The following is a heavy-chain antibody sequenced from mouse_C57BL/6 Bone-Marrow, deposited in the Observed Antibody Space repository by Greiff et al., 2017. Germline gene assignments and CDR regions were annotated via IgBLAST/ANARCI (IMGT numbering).Heavy chain of an antibody. CDR2: IDPSDSYT. V-gene: IGHV1-59*01. Sequence: VQLQQSGAELVRPGASVKLSCKASGYTFTSYWLPWVKQRPGQGLEWIGLIDPSDSYTNYNQKFKGKATLTVDTSSSTAYMQLSSLTSDDSAVYYCSRILGYAMYYWGQGTSVTVSS. D-gene: IGHD3-1*01. CDR3: SRILGYAMYY. CDR1: GYTFTSYW. J-gene: IGHJ4*01.